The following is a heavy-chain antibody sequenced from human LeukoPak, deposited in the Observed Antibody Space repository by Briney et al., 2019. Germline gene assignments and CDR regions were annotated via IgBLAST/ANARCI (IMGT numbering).Heavy chain of an antibody. V-gene: IGHV3-64*04. D-gene: IGHD5-24*01. Sequence: GGSLRLSCSASGFTFSTYAMHWVRQAPGKGLEYVSAISSYGGSTYYADSVKGRFTISRDNSKNTLYLQMNSLRAEDTAVYYCAKEVGFNWGYHDYWGQGTLVTVSS. CDR3: AKEVGFNWGYHDY. CDR2: ISSYGGST. J-gene: IGHJ4*02. CDR1: GFTFSTYA.